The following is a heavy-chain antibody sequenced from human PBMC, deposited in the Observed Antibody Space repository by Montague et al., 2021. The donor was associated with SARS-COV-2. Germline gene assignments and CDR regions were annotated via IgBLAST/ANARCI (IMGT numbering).Heavy chain of an antibody. CDR2: FYYSGSP. CDR1: GGSISSSSYY. J-gene: IGHJ4*02. CDR3: TRHGRRTWPATSPGLDD. D-gene: IGHD5-24*01. V-gene: IGHV4-39*01. Sequence: SETLSLTCTVSGGSISSSSYYWGWIRQPPGKGLEWIGSFYYSGSPYYNPSLKGRVTISVDTSKNQLSLKLSSVTAADTAVYYCTRHGRRTWPATSPGLDDWGQGTLVTVSS.